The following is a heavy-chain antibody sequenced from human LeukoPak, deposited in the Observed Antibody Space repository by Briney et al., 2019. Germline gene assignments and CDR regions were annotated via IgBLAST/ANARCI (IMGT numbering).Heavy chain of an antibody. J-gene: IGHJ6*03. V-gene: IGHV3-48*03. CDR1: GFTFSSYE. CDR2: ITTSGSTI. CDR3: ARTRSLLFMDV. D-gene: IGHD3-10*01. Sequence: GGSLRLSCAASGFTFSSYEMNWVRQAPGKGLEWVSYITTSGSTIYYADSVKGRFTISRDNAKNALYLQMNSLRAEDTAVHYCARTRSLLFMDVWGKGTTVTISS.